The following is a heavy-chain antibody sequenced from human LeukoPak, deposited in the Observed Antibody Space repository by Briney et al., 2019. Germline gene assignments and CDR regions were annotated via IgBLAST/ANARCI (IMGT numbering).Heavy chain of an antibody. D-gene: IGHD3-16*01. Sequence: GGSLRLSCAASGVTFRNVWMTWVRQASGKGLEWVGRIKEKTDGGTTDYAAPVKGRFTISRDDSKNTLYLQMNSLKTDDTAVYYCTSTLGYWGQGTLVTVSS. V-gene: IGHV3-15*01. CDR2: IKEKTDGGTT. CDR1: GVTFRNVW. J-gene: IGHJ4*02. CDR3: TSTLGY.